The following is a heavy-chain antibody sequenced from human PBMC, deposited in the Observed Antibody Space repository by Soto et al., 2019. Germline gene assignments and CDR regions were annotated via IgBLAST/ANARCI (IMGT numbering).Heavy chain of an antibody. V-gene: IGHV3-23*01. Sequence: GGSLRLSCVGSGFFFSSYTMTWVRQAPGKGLEWVSSFSATSENIYYADSVRGRFTISRDNSKNTLFLQMNSLTAEDTAMYYCAKARDQQWVRLPFDYWGQGILVTVSS. CDR1: GFFFSSYT. CDR3: AKARDQQWVRLPFDY. CDR2: FSATSENI. D-gene: IGHD6-19*01. J-gene: IGHJ4*02.